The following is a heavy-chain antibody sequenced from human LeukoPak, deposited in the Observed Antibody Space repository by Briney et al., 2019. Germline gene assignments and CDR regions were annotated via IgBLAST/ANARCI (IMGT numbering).Heavy chain of an antibody. Sequence: GGALRSSCLASGAPFSSYRMTGGRTPPGKGLEGVGIIIKDGSEKYSVDSVKGRFTISRDNAKNSVYLQMNNLRAEDTAEFYCARGIMGAPGLDYCGHGTLVAVSS. J-gene: IGHJ4*01. D-gene: IGHD2-8*01. CDR1: GAPFSSYR. V-gene: IGHV3-7*03. CDR2: IIKDGSEK. CDR3: ARGIMGAPGLDY.